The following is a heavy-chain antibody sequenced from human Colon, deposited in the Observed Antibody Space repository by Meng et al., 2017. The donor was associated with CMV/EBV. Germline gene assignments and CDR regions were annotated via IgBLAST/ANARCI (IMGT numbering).Heavy chain of an antibody. V-gene: IGHV4-31*03. Sequence: SETLSLTCTVSGDSITRGAYYWSWIRQPPGKGLEWIGYIYYSGSTNYNPSLKSRINMSVATSKSQFFLRLNSVTAADTAVYYCARTSTSMIRGGAFDIWGQGTMVTVSS. CDR3: ARTSTSMIRGGAFDI. D-gene: IGHD3-10*01. CDR2: IYYSGST. J-gene: IGHJ3*02. CDR1: GDSITRGAYY.